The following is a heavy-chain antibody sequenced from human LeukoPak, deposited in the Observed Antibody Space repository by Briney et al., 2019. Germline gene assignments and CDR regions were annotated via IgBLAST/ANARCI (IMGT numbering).Heavy chain of an antibody. D-gene: IGHD3-10*01. CDR3: ARDYVNYYGSGNDY. Sequence: ASVKVSCKASGYTFTGYYMHWVRQAPGQGLEWLGRINPNSGGTNYAQKFQGRVTMTRDTSISTAYMELSRLGSDDTAVYYCARDYVNYYGSGNDYWGQGTLVTVSS. CDR2: INPNSGGT. CDR1: GYTFTGYY. V-gene: IGHV1-2*06. J-gene: IGHJ4*02.